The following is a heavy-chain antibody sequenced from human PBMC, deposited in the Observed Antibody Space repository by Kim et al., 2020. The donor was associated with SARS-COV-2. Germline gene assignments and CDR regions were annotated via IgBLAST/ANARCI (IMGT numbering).Heavy chain of an antibody. Sequence: YSQKFQGRVTITRDTSASTAYMELSSLRSEDTAVYYCASSILYGSGSLDYWGQGTLVTVSS. J-gene: IGHJ4*02. D-gene: IGHD3-10*01. V-gene: IGHV1-3*01. CDR3: ASSILYGSGSLDY.